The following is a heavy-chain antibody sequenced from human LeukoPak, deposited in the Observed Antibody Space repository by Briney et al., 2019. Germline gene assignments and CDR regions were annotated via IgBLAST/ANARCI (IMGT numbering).Heavy chain of an antibody. CDR1: GYTFTAFF. J-gene: IGHJ4*02. Sequence: ASVKVSCKTSGYTFTAFFMHWVRQAPGQGLEWLGRINPRSGETNYVQKFLGRVTMTRDTSISTAYMQLSRLRSDDTALYYCVQGRNRGDWGRGGLFDYWGQGPLVTVSS. D-gene: IGHD2-21*02. CDR2: INPRSGET. V-gene: IGHV1-2*06. CDR3: VQGRNRGDWGRGGLFDY.